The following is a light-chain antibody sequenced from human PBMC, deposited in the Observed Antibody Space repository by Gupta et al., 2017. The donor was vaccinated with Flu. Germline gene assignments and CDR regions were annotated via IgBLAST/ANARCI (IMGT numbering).Light chain of an antibody. CDR3: CSYGVSNTFV. CDR2: EAT. J-gene: IGLJ1*01. V-gene: IGLV2-23*01. Sequence: QSALTQPASVSGSPGQSITISCTGTSSDIGTYNLVSWYQQRPGKAPELMIYEATKRPSGVSDRFSGSNSGNTASLTISGRQGDDEADYYCCSYGVSNTFVFGAGTKVTVL. CDR1: SSDIGTYNL.